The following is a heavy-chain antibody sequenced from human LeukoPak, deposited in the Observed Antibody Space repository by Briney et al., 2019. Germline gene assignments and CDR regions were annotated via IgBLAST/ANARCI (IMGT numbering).Heavy chain of an antibody. CDR1: TFSFSRYP. CDR3: AKSLLTTAAGTGRAFDI. V-gene: IGHV3-23*01. Sequence: GGSLRLSCAASTFSFSRYPMGWVRQAPGKGLEWVSGISAGGDGTYHADPVKGRFTISRDNSKGTLFLQMNNLRAEDTAKYYCAKSLLTTAAGTGRAFDIWGQGTMVTVSS. D-gene: IGHD2/OR15-2a*01. J-gene: IGHJ3*02. CDR2: ISAGGDGT.